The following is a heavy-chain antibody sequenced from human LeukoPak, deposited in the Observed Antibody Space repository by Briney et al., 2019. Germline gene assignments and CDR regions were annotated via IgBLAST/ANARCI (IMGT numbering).Heavy chain of an antibody. CDR3: ATMPYYYDSSGSGDY. V-gene: IGHV1-3*01. D-gene: IGHD3-22*01. CDR1: GYTFTSYA. CDR2: INAGNGNT. J-gene: IGHJ4*02. Sequence: ASVKVSCKASGYTFTSYAMHWVRQAPGQRLEWMGWINAGNGNTKYSQKFQGRVTITRDTSASTAYMELSSLRSEDTAAYYCATMPYYYDSSGSGDYWGQGTLVTVSS.